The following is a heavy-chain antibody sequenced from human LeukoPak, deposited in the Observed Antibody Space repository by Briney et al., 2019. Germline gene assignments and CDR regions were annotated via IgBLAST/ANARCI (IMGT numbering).Heavy chain of an antibody. V-gene: IGHV3-20*04. CDR2: INWNGGST. CDR3: ARGRRWLQEYCSSTSCYYYMDV. D-gene: IGHD2-2*01. J-gene: IGHJ6*03. Sequence: GGSLRLSCAASGFTFDDYGMSWVRQAPGKGLEWVSGINWNGGSTGYADSVKGRFTISRDNAKNSLYLQMNSLRAEDTALFYCARGRRWLQEYCSSTSCYYYMDVWGKGTTVTVSS. CDR1: GFTFDDYG.